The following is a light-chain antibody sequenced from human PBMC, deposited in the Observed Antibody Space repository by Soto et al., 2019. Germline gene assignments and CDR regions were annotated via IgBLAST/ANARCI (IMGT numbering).Light chain of an antibody. CDR1: QSLNSW. V-gene: IGKV1-5*03. CDR2: KAS. J-gene: IGKJ1*01. CDR3: QHYIGYSGM. Sequence: DIQMTQSPSTLSASVGDRVTITCRASQSLNSWLAWYQHKPGKAPKLLIHKASILASGVPSRFSGSDSGAEFPHTISSLQPDDFATYYCQHYIGYSGMFGQGTKVDIK.